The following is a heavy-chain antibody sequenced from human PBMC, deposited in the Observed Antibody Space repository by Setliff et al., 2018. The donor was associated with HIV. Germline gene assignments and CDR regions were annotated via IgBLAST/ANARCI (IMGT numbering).Heavy chain of an antibody. D-gene: IGHD2-15*01. J-gene: IGHJ3*01. V-gene: IGHV1-2*02. CDR1: EYTFTDYF. CDR2: ISPNNGAT. Sequence: ASVKVSCKASEYTFTDYFIHWVRQAPGQGLEWMGWISPNNGATKISQKFQGRVTMSLDTSTNTIYLELKGLTSDDTAVYYCAKPRIFDSFDVWGPGTVVTVSS. CDR3: AKPRIFDSFDV.